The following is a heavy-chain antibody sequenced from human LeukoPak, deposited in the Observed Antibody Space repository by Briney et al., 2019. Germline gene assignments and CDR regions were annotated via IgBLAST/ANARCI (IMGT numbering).Heavy chain of an antibody. CDR2: INPNSGGT. D-gene: IGHD1-26*01. CDR1: GYTFTRYY. J-gene: IGHJ3*02. CDR3: AREGGDDAFDI. Sequence: ASVKVSCKASGYTFTRYYMHWVRQAPGQGLEWMGWINPNSGGTNYAQKFQGWVTTTRDTSISTAYMELSRLRSDDTAVYYCAREGGDDAFDIWGQGTMVTVSS. V-gene: IGHV1-2*04.